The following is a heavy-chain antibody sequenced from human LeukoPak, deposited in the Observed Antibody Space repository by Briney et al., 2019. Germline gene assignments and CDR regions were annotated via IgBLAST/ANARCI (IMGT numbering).Heavy chain of an antibody. D-gene: IGHD3-10*01. CDR1: GFTFITYV. V-gene: IGHV3-23*01. J-gene: IGHJ4*02. CDR3: AKVTIMVRGCLDY. Sequence: GGSLRLSCAASGFTFITYVMSWVRQAPGKGLEWVAGISGSGGSTYYADSVKGRFTISRDNTKNTLYLEMNSLRTEDTAVYYCAKVTIMVRGCLDYWGQGTLVTVSS. CDR2: ISGSGGST.